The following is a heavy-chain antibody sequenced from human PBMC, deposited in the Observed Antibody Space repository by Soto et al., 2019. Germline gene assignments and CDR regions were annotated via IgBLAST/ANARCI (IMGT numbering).Heavy chain of an antibody. V-gene: IGHV4-61*01. J-gene: IGHJ6*02. CDR2: VHDSGST. CDR1: GVSVSRGSYS. CDR3: ARGKDIILMTLDV. Sequence: PSETLSLTCTVSGVSVSRGSYSWSWIRQSPGKGLEWIGYVHDSGSTAYSPSLESRVTISVDTAKNQVSLKLSSVTSAASAFYYCARGKDIILMTLDVWGQGATVTVS. D-gene: IGHD2-8*01.